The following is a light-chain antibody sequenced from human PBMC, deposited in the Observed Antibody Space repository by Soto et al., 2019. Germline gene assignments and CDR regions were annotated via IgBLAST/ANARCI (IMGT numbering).Light chain of an antibody. J-gene: IGKJ1*01. CDR3: QHYGSSPT. CDR1: QSVSSSY. V-gene: IGKV3-20*01. Sequence: EILLTQSPCTLALSPGDRATLSCRASQSVSSSYLAWYQQKPGHAPSLLIYGASNRATGIPDRLSGSGSGTDFTLTISRLEPEDFAVYYCQHYGSSPTFGQGTKVDIK. CDR2: GAS.